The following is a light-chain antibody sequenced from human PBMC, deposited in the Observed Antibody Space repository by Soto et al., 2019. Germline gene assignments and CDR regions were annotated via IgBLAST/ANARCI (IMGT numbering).Light chain of an antibody. Sequence: QSVLTQPPSASGTPGQRVTISCSGSSSNIGSHTVHWYQQLPGTAPKLLIYSNNQRPSGVPDRFSGSKSGTSVSLAISGLQSEDEADYYCAAWDDSLNGAVFGGGTQLTVL. V-gene: IGLV1-44*01. CDR3: AAWDDSLNGAV. CDR1: SSNIGSHT. CDR2: SNN. J-gene: IGLJ7*01.